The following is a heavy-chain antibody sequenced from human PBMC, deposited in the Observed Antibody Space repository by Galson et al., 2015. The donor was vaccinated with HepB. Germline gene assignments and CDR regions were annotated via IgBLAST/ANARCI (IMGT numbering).Heavy chain of an antibody. D-gene: IGHD5-18*01. J-gene: IGHJ4*02. V-gene: IGHV3-33*01. CDR1: GFTYSSYG. CDR2: IWYDGSNK. Sequence: SLRLSCAASGFTYSSYGMHWVRQAPGKGLEWVAVIWYDGSNKYYADSVKGRFTISRDNSKNTLYLQMNSLRAEDTAVYYCAREASIQLWALDYFDYWGQGTLVTVSS. CDR3: AREASIQLWALDYFDY.